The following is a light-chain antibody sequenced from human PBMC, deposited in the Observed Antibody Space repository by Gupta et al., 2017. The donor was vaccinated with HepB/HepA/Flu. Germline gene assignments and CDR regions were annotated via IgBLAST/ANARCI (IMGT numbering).Light chain of an antibody. CDR3: QSADSSGTYWV. CDR1: ALPKQY. Sequence: SYELPQPPSVSVPPGQTARITCPGDALPKQYAYWYQQKPGQAPVLVIYKDSERPSGIPERFSGSSSGKTVTLTISGVQAEDEADYYCQSADSSGTYWVFGGGTKLTVL. J-gene: IGLJ3*02. V-gene: IGLV3-25*03. CDR2: KDS.